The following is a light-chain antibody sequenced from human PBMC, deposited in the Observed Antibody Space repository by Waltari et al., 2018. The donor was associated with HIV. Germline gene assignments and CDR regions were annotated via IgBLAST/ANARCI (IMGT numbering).Light chain of an antibody. V-gene: IGKV3-11*01. CDR1: QNVSSY. CDR3: QQRSNWPPRYS. CDR2: GAS. Sequence: ENVLTQSPATLSLSPGERATLPCRASQNVSSYLAWYQQKPGQAPRLLIYGASNRATGIPARFSGSGSGTDFTLTINSLEPEDFAVYYCQQRSNWPPRYSFGQGTKLEIK. J-gene: IGKJ2*03.